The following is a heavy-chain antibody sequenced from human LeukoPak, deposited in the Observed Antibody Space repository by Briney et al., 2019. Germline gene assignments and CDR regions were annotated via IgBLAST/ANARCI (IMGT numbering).Heavy chain of an antibody. V-gene: IGHV1-2*02. CDR2: INPDSGGT. CDR3: ARELFYTSGSKSNRVDY. CDR1: GGTFSSYA. J-gene: IGHJ4*02. Sequence: GASVKVSCKASGGTFSSYAISWVRQAPGRGLEWMGWINPDSGGTNSAQMFQDRVTMTRDTSISTAYMGLSRLRSDDTAVYYCARELFYTSGSKSNRVDYWGQGTLVTVSS. D-gene: IGHD1-26*01.